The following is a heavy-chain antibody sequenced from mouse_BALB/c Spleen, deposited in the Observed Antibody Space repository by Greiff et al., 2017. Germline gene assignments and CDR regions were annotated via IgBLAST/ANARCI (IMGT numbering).Heavy chain of an antibody. V-gene: IGHV1-9*01. CDR3: ARSEYRYDAAY. D-gene: IGHD2-14*01. Sequence: QVQLQQSGAELLKPGASVKISCKATGYTFSSYWIEWVKQRPGHGLEWIGEILPGSGSTYYNEKFRGKATFTADTSTITAFMLLSRLTSEDSVVYYCARSEYRYDAAYWGQGTLVTVSA. J-gene: IGHJ3*01. CDR2: ILPGSGST. CDR1: GYTFSSYW.